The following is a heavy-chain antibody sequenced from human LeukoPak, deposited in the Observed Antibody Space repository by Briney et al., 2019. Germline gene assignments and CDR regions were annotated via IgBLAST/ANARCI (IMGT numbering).Heavy chain of an antibody. V-gene: IGHV4-34*01. CDR2: INHSGST. D-gene: IGHD3-10*01. CDR1: GGSFSGYY. Sequence: PSETLSLTCAVYGGSFSGYYWSWIRQPPGKGLEWIGEINHSGSTNYNPSLKSRVTISVDTSKNQFSLKLSSVTAADTAVYYCARGMRSGSYYSGPARPFLAGWFDPWGQGTLVTVSS. CDR3: ARGMRSGSYYSGPARPFLAGWFDP. J-gene: IGHJ5*02.